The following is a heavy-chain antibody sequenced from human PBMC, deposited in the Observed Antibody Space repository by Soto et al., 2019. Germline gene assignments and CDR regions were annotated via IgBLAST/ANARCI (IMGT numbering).Heavy chain of an antibody. J-gene: IGHJ5*02. D-gene: IGHD6-13*01. CDR2: ISGSGGST. CDR1: GFTFSSYA. CDR3: AKDGFSSGWYNNWFDP. Sequence: GGSLRLSCAASGFTFSSYAMSWVRQAPGKGLEWVSAISGSGGSTYYADSVKGRFTISRDNSKNTLYLQMNSLRAEDTAVYYCAKDGFSSGWYNNWFDPWGQGTLVTVSS. V-gene: IGHV3-23*01.